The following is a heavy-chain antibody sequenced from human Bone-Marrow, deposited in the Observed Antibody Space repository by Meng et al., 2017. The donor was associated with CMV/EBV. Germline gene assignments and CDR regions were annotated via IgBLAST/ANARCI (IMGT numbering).Heavy chain of an antibody. CDR3: AKSPGYWSLDY. CDR2: VSYSGRT. V-gene: IGHV4-4*01. CDR1: RDTISARCW. J-gene: IGHJ4*02. Sequence: LPRAVSRDTISARCWWRSVRQAPERGLEWVGAVSYSGRTKSTPSLKSRVAMSVNKSTNHFSLKVASVTAADTGVYFYAKSPGYWSLDYWGQGNLVTVSS. D-gene: IGHD2-8*02.